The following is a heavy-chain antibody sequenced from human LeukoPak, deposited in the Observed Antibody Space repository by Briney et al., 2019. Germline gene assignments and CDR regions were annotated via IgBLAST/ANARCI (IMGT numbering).Heavy chain of an antibody. V-gene: IGHV3-23*01. CDR3: AKGGLGSPEAI. D-gene: IGHD3/OR15-3a*01. Sequence: GGSLRLSCAASGFTFSSYAMSWVRQAPGKGLEWASAISGSGGSTYYADSVKGRFTISRDNSKNTLYLQMNSLRAEDTAVYYCAKGGLGSPEAIWGQGTMVTVSS. J-gene: IGHJ3*02. CDR2: ISGSGGST. CDR1: GFTFSSYA.